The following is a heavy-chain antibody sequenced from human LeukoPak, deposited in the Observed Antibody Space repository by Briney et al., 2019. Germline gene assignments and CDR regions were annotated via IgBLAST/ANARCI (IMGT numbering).Heavy chain of an antibody. D-gene: IGHD6-13*01. CDR1: GYSFTTYW. J-gene: IGHJ4*02. CDR2: IYPGDSDT. V-gene: IGHV5-51*01. Sequence: KHGESLKISCKGPGYSFTTYWIAWVRQMPGKGLEWMGIIYPGDSDTRYSPSFQGQVTISADKSISTAYLQWSSLKASDTAMYYCAGTQYSSSWSCFDFWGQGTLVTVSS. CDR3: AGTQYSSSWSCFDF.